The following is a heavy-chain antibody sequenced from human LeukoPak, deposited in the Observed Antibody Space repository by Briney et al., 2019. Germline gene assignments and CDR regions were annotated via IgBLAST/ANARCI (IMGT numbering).Heavy chain of an antibody. Sequence: SETLSLTCTVSGGSISSYYWSWIRQPPGKGLEWIGYIYYSGSTNYNPSLKSRVTISVDTSKNQFSLKLSSVTAADTAVHYCARERNWGNFDYWGQGTLVTVSS. D-gene: IGHD7-27*01. V-gene: IGHV4-59*01. CDR1: GGSISSYY. CDR2: IYYSGST. CDR3: ARERNWGNFDY. J-gene: IGHJ4*02.